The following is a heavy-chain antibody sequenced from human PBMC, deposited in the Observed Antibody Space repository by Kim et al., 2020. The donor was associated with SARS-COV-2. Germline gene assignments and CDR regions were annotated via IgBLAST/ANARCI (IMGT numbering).Heavy chain of an antibody. CDR1: GGSISSSSSY. J-gene: IGHJ6*01. V-gene: IGHV4-39*01. Sequence: SETLSLTCTVSGGSISSSSSYWGWIRQPPGKGLEWIGNLYYTGSTYYSPSLKSRVTISVDTSKNQFSLKLSSVTAADTAVYYCARDSFCSSSNCYDSYY. CDR2: LYYTGST. D-gene: IGHD2-2*01. CDR3: ARDSFCSSSNCYDSYY.